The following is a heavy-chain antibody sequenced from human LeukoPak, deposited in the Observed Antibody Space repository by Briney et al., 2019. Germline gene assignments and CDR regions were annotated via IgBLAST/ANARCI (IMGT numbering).Heavy chain of an antibody. CDR1: GFTFSSYG. CDR2: IRYDGSNK. J-gene: IGHJ4*02. D-gene: IGHD5-18*01. V-gene: IGHV3-30*02. CDR3: AKAERGYSYGSQFDY. Sequence: GGTLRLSCAASGFTFSSYGMHWVRQAPGKGVGWVAFIRYDGSNKYYADSVKGRFTISRDNSKNTLYLQMNSLRAEDTAVYYCAKAERGYSYGSQFDYWGQGTLVTVSS.